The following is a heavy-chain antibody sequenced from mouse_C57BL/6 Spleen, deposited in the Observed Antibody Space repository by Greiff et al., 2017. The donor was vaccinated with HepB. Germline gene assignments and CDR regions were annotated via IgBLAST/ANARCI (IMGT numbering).Heavy chain of an antibody. CDR1: GYTFTSYW. J-gene: IGHJ2*01. V-gene: IGHV1-52*01. D-gene: IGHD2-12*01. CDR2: IDPSDSET. Sequence: QVQLQQPGAELVRPGSSVKLSCKASGYTFTSYWMHWVKQRPIQGLEWIGNIDPSDSETHYNQKFKDKATLTVDKSSSTDYMQLSSLTSEDSAVYYCARDDGYYFDYWGQGTTLTVSS. CDR3: ARDDGYYFDY.